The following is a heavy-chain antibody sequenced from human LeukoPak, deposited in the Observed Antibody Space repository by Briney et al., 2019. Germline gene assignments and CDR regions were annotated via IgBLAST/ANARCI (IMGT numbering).Heavy chain of an antibody. CDR3: AKDQSSQLDFDY. J-gene: IGHJ4*02. CDR2: ISGNGGST. V-gene: IGHV3-23*01. Sequence: GGSLRLSCAASGFAFSTYAMSWVRQAPGKGLEWVSGISGNGGSTYYADSVKGRFTISRDKSKNTLYVQMNSLRAEDTAVYYCAKDQSSQLDFDYWGQGTLVTVSS. CDR1: GFAFSTYA. D-gene: IGHD2-2*01.